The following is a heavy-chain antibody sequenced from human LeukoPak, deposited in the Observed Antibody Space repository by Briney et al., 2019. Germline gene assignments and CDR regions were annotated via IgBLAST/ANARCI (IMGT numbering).Heavy chain of an antibody. J-gene: IGHJ4*02. CDR3: ARLNYYDSSNLDY. CDR2: IYYSGST. Sequence: SETLSLTCTVSGGSISSSSYYWGWIRQPPGKGLEWIGSIYYSGSTYYNPSLKSRATISVDTSKNQFSLKLSSVTAADTAVYYCARLNYYDSSNLDYWGQGTLVTVSS. D-gene: IGHD3-22*01. CDR1: GGSISSSSYY. V-gene: IGHV4-39*01.